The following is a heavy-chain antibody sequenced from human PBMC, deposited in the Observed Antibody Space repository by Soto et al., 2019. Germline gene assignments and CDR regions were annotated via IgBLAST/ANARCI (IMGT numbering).Heavy chain of an antibody. CDR2: IPYDGSNK. J-gene: IGHJ6*02. CDR1: GFTFSSYA. D-gene: IGHD6-13*01. V-gene: IGHV3-30-3*01. CDR3: ARAPNYSSSWYYYGMDV. Sequence: PGGSLRLSCAASGFTFSSYAMHWVRQAPGKGLEWVAVIPYDGSNKYYADSVKGRFTISRDNSKNTLYLQMNSLRAEDTAVYYCARAPNYSSSWYYYGMDVWGQGTTVTVSS.